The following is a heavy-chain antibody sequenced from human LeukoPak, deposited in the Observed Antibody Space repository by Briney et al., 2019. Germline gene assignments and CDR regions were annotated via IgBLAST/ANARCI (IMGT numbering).Heavy chain of an antibody. CDR2: ISAHNGNT. CDR3: ARDWGGIEVAGSQFDY. CDR1: GYSFSTYG. J-gene: IGHJ4*02. Sequence: ASVKVSCKASGYSFSTYGVSWVRQAPGQGLEWMGWISAHNGNTIYAQSFQGRVTMTTDTSTNTAYMESRSLRSDDTAIFYCARDWGGIEVAGSQFDYWGQGTLVTVSS. V-gene: IGHV1-18*01. D-gene: IGHD6-19*01.